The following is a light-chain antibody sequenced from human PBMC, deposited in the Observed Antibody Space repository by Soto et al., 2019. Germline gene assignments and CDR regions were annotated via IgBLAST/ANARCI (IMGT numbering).Light chain of an antibody. CDR2: GAS. Sequence: DSVLTQSPATLSLSPGERATLSCRASQTVSSNYLAWYQQRPGQAPRLLIYGASTRATGIPDRFSGSGSGTDFTLTISRLEPEDFAVYYCQQYGGSPTWTFGQGTKVEIK. CDR1: QTVSSNY. V-gene: IGKV3-20*01. CDR3: QQYGGSPTWT. J-gene: IGKJ1*01.